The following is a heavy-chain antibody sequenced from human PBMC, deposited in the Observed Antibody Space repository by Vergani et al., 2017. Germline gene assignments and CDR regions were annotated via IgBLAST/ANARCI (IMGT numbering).Heavy chain of an antibody. Sequence: QVQLQESGPGLVKPSETLTLTCDVSDSSIMTNPYWGWIRQPPGKGLEWIARIYYSGSTYYNPSLKSRVTISVDTSKNQFSLKLSSVTAADTAVYFCARHSTVEWLVKLGWIDPWGQGILVTVSS. J-gene: IGHJ5*02. CDR1: DSSIMTNPY. CDR2: IYYSGST. CDR3: ARHSTVEWLVKLGWIDP. D-gene: IGHD6-19*01. V-gene: IGHV4-39*01.